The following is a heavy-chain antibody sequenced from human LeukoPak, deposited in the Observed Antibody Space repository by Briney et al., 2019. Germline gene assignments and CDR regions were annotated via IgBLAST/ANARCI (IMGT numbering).Heavy chain of an antibody. CDR3: ASDYASVA. J-gene: IGHJ4*02. CDR1: GGSFSGYY. Sequence: SETLSLTCAVYGGSFSGYYWSWNRQPPGKGLEWIGEINHSGSTNYNPSLKSRVTISVDTSKKQFSLKLSSVTAADTAVYYCASDYASVAWGQGTLVTVSS. V-gene: IGHV4-34*01. D-gene: IGHD3-10*01. CDR2: INHSGST.